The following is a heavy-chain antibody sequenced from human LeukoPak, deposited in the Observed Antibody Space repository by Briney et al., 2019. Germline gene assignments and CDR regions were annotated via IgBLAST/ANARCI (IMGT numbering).Heavy chain of an antibody. CDR1: GYTFTDYY. CDR3: ARGAYCSGGSCRSYYYYYYMDV. CDR2: VNPKSGAT. J-gene: IGHJ6*03. V-gene: IGHV1-2*02. D-gene: IGHD2-15*01. Sequence: GASVKVSCKASGYTFTDYYIHWVRQAPGHGLEWMGWVNPKSGATNYAQKFQGRVTMTRDTSISTAYMELSRLRSDDTAVYYCARGAYCSGGSCRSYYYYYYMDVWGKGTTVTISS.